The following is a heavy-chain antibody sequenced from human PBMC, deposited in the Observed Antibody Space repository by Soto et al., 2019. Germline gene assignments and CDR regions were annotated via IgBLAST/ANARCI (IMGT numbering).Heavy chain of an antibody. V-gene: IGHV1-69*13. CDR1: GGTFSTYA. D-gene: IGHD3-22*01. J-gene: IGHJ4*02. CDR2: IIPLFGTA. CDR3: ARGVHYDSSGYYYFY. Sequence: AVKVSCKASGGTFSTYAIDWVRQAPGQGLEWMGGIIPLFGTAKYAQNFQGRITITADESTNTAYMELRSLRSQDTAVYYCARGVHYDSSGYYYFYWGQGTLVTVSS.